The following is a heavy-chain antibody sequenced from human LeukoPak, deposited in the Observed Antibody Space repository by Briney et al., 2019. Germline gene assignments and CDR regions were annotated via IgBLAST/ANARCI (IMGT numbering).Heavy chain of an antibody. CDR2: ISAYNGNT. J-gene: IGHJ6*02. CDR3: TTGARGRGDTNPNYYYYYGMDV. CDR1: GFTFTSYG. Sequence: ASVKVSCKASGFTFTSYGISWVPQAPGQGLEWMGWISAYNGNTNYAQKLQGRVTMTTDTSPSTAYMALMSLRSDDPAVYYCTTGARGRGDTNPNYYYYYGMDVWGQGTTVTVSS. D-gene: IGHD2-21*02. V-gene: IGHV1-18*01.